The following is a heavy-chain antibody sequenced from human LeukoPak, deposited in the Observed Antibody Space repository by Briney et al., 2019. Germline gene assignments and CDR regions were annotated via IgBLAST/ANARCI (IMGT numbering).Heavy chain of an antibody. J-gene: IGHJ4*02. Sequence: GRSLRLSCAASGFSFSNYGMHWVRQAPGKGLEWVAVIWSDGSNQYYTDSVEGRFTISRDNSKNTLYLQMNSLRAGDTAVYYCARTYNIRYFDSWGQGTLVTVSS. CDR2: IWSDGSNQ. CDR3: ARTYNIRYFDS. CDR1: GFSFSNYG. D-gene: IGHD3-9*01. V-gene: IGHV3-33*01.